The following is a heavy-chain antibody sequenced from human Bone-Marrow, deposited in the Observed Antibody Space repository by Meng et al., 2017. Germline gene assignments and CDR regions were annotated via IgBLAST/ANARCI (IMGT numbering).Heavy chain of an antibody. V-gene: IGHV4-34*01. CDR3: ARGPTTMAHDFDY. Sequence: GPLTQWGSGLLKPSETLSLPCVVSGGSVSDYYWSWIRQPPGKGLEWIGEINHSGSTNYNPSLESRATISVDTSQNNLSLKLSSVTAADSAVYYCARGPTTMAHDFDYWGQGTLVTVSS. D-gene: IGHD4-11*01. CDR2: INHSGST. J-gene: IGHJ4*02. CDR1: GGSVSDYY.